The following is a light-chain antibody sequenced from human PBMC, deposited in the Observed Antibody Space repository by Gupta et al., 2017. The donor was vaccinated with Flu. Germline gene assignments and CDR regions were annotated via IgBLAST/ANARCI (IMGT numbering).Light chain of an antibody. CDR2: DAS. V-gene: IGKV3-11*01. J-gene: IGKJ4*01. Sequence: IVLTQSPATLSLSPGERATLSCMASQSVRSQLAWYQQRPGQAPRLLIYDASNRGTGIAARLSGSGCGKDFTLTNSSREPEDFAGYYCQQRCCWPSPTFGGGTKVEIK. CDR3: QQRCCWPSPT. CDR1: QSVRSQ.